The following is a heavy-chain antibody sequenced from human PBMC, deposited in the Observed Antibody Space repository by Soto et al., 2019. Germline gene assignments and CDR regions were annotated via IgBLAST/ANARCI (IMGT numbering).Heavy chain of an antibody. D-gene: IGHD2-2*02. V-gene: IGHV4-59*01. CDR3: ARGYCSSTICYIWDNWFDP. Sequence: QVQLQESGPGLVKPSETLSLTCTVSGGSISSYYWSWIRQPPGKGLEWIGYIYYSGRTNYNPSLKSRGTISVDTSKNQFSLKLSSVTAADTAVYYCARGYCSSTICYIWDNWFDPWGQGTLVTVSS. CDR1: GGSISSYY. J-gene: IGHJ5*02. CDR2: IYYSGRT.